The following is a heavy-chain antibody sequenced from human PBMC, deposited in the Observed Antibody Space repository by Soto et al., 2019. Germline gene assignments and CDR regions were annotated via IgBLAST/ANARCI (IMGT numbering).Heavy chain of an antibody. V-gene: IGHV1-8*01. Sequence: ASVKVSCKASGYTFTSYDINWVRQATGQGLEWMGWMNPNSGNTGYAQKFQGRVTMTRNTSISTAYMELSSLRSEDTAVYYCAREREGKRFLEWLPTGNYYYYMDVWGKGTTVTVSS. CDR3: AREREGKRFLEWLPTGNYYYYMDV. CDR2: MNPNSGNT. J-gene: IGHJ6*03. D-gene: IGHD3-3*01. CDR1: GYTFTSYD.